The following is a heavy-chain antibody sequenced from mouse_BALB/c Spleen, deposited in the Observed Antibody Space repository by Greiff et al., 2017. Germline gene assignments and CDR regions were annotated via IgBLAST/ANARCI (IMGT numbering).Heavy chain of an antibody. V-gene: IGHV1-80*01. J-gene: IGHJ2*01. D-gene: IGHD1-1*01. CDR3: ARKATEYFDD. CDR1: GYAFSSYW. CDR2: IYPGDGDT. Sequence: VQLQQSGAELVRPGSSVKISCKASGYAFSSYWMNWVKQRPGQGLEWIGQIYPGDGDTNYNGKFKGKATLTADKSSSTAYMQLSSLTSEDSAVYFCARKATEYFDDWGQGTTLTVSS.